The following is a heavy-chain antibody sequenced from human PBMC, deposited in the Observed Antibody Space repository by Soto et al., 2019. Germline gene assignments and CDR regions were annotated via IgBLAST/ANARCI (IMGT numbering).Heavy chain of an antibody. J-gene: IGHJ4*02. D-gene: IGHD2-2*01. Sequence: GGSLRLSCAASGFTFSRYGMHWVRQAPGKGLEWVAAISYDGDNKYYADSVKGRFTISRDNSKNTLYLQVNSRRADDTAVYHCAKDQDGYAYAAFDHWGQGTLVTVSS. CDR1: GFTFSRYG. V-gene: IGHV3-30*18. CDR2: ISYDGDNK. CDR3: AKDQDGYAYAAFDH.